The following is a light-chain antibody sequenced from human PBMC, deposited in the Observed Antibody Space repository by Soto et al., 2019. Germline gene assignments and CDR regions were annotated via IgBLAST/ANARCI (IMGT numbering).Light chain of an antibody. CDR2: GAS. J-gene: IGKJ2*01. CDR1: QSVSSSY. Sequence: EIVLTQSPGTLSLSPGERATLSCRASQSVSSSYLAWYQQKPGQAPRLLIYGASSRATGIPDRFSGSGSGTDFTLTISRLEPEDFAVYYCHQYGSLYTFGQGNKVEIK. V-gene: IGKV3-20*01. CDR3: HQYGSLYT.